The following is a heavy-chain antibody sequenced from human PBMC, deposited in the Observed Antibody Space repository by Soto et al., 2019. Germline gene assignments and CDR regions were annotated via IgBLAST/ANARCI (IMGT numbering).Heavy chain of an antibody. CDR3: AHAYGGTSWPNAAFDV. CDR2: IYWDDDQ. V-gene: IGHV2-5*02. Sequence: QITLKESGPTLVKPTQTLTLTCTFSGFSLSTDGVGVGWIRQPPGKALEWLALIYWDDDQRYSPSLNTRLTITKDTSKNRVVLTMANMDPVDKATYCCAHAYGGTSWPNAAFDVWGQGTVFTVSS. J-gene: IGHJ3*01. D-gene: IGHD2-2*01. CDR1: GFSLSTDGVG.